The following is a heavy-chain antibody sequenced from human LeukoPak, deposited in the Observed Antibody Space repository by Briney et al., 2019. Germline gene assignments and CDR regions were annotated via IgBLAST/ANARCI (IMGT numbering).Heavy chain of an antibody. V-gene: IGHV1-69*01. Sequence: ASVKVSCKASVGTFSSYAISWVRQAPGQGLEWMGGIIPIFGTANYAQKFQGRVTITADESTSTAYMELSSLRSEDTAVYYCPRALVTMVRGVITFDYWGQGTLVTVSS. CDR2: IIPIFGTA. D-gene: IGHD3-10*01. CDR1: VGTFSSYA. CDR3: PRALVTMVRGVITFDY. J-gene: IGHJ4*02.